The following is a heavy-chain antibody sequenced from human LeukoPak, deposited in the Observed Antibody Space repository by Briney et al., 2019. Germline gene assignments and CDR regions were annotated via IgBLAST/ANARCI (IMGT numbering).Heavy chain of an antibody. V-gene: IGHV3-7*01. CDR1: GFTFSSYW. CDR2: IKQDGSEK. CDR3: XXXXIRDLFDY. Sequence: PGGSLRLSCAASGFTFSSYWMSWVRQAPGKGLEWVANIKQDGSEKYYVDSVKGRFTISRDNAKNSLYLQMNSLIAEDTAGYYCXXXXIRDLFDYWGQGTLVTVSS. J-gene: IGHJ4*02.